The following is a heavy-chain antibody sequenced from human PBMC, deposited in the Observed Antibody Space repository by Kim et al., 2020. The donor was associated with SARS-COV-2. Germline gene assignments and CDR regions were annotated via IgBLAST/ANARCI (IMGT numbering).Heavy chain of an antibody. CDR1: GGTFSSYA. V-gene: IGHV1-69*13. J-gene: IGHJ6*02. Sequence: SVKVSCKASGGTFSSYAISWVRQAPGQGLEWMGGIIPIFGTANYAQKFQGRVTITADESTSTAYMELSSLRSEDTAVYYCARDQKDIVVVPAAIYGMDVWGQGTTVTVSS. CDR3: ARDQKDIVVVPAAIYGMDV. D-gene: IGHD2-2*02. CDR2: IIPIFGTA.